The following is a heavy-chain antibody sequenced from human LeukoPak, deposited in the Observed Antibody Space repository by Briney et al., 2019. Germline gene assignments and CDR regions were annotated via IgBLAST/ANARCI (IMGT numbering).Heavy chain of an antibody. J-gene: IGHJ6*03. CDR3: ARQGRGSGRYYYYYYYMDV. Sequence: PETLSLTCTVSGDSISSSSYYWSWIRQPPGKGLEWIGEINHSGSTNYNPSLKSRVTISVDTSKNQFSLKLSSVTAADTAVYYCARQGRGSGRYYYYYYYMDVWGKGTTVTISS. CDR2: INHSGST. V-gene: IGHV4-39*01. D-gene: IGHD3-10*01. CDR1: GDSISSSSYY.